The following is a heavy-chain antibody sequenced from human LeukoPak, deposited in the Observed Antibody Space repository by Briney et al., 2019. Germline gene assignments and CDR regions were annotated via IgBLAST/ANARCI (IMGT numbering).Heavy chain of an antibody. CDR2: IYYSGST. CDR1: GGSIYNSAYH. Sequence: PSETLSLTCSVSGGSIYNSAYHWGWIRQPPGKGLEWIGSIYYSGSTYYNSSLKSRVTISVDTSKNQFSLKLSSVTAADTAVYYCARPGEVYYYDSSGYPAHYFDYWGQGTLVTVSS. V-gene: IGHV4-39*01. CDR3: ARPGEVYYYDSSGYPAHYFDY. D-gene: IGHD3-22*01. J-gene: IGHJ4*02.